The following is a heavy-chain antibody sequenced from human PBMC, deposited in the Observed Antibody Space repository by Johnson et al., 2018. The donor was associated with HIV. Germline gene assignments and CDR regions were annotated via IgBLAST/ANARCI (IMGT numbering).Heavy chain of an antibody. J-gene: IGHJ3*02. V-gene: IGHV3-20*04. D-gene: IGHD4-17*01. CDR2: INWNGGCT. Sequence: VQLVESGGGVVQPGGSLRLSCAASGFTFDDYGMSWVRQAPGKGLEWVSGINWNGGCTDYADSVKGRFTISRDNAKNSLYLQMNNLRAEDTAMYYCAKDDYGDLWVGAFDIWGQGTMVTVSS. CDR3: AKDDYGDLWVGAFDI. CDR1: GFTFDDYG.